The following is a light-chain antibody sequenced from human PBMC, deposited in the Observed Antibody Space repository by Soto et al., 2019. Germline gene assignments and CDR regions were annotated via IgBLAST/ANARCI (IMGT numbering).Light chain of an antibody. J-gene: IGLJ2*01. CDR3: CSYTGSSTGI. CDR1: SSDVGDYNY. CDR2: DVN. V-gene: IGLV2-14*01. Sequence: QSALTQPASVSGSPGQSITISCTGTSSDVGDYNYVSWYQKYPGKAPNLRIYDVNTRPSGVSNRFSGSKSGNTASLTISGLQDEDEADYYGCSYTGSSTGIFGGGTKLTVL.